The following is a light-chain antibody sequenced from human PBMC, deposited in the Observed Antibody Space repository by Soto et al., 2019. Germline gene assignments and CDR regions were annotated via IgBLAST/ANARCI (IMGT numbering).Light chain of an antibody. J-gene: IGLJ2*01. CDR3: SSFTSSTTLL. Sequence: QAVVTQPPSASGPPGQRVTISCSGSSSNIGSNTVNWYQHLPGTAPKLLIYSNNQRPSGVPDRFSGSKSAFSASLAISGLQSDDEADYYCSSFTSSTTLLFGGGTKLTVL. CDR2: SNN. V-gene: IGLV1-44*01. CDR1: SSNIGSNT.